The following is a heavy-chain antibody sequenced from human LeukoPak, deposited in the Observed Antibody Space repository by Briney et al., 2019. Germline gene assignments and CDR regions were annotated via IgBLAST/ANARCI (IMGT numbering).Heavy chain of an antibody. V-gene: IGHV3-23*01. CDR1: GFPFSSYG. CDR2: ISGSGGRT. D-gene: IGHD1-14*01. Sequence: GGSLRLSCAASGFPFSSYGMNWVRQAPGKGLEWVSTISGSGGRTYYADSVKGRFTISRDNSKNTLYLQMNSLRAEDTAVYYCAKEGTVRWFDPWGQGTLVTVSS. J-gene: IGHJ5*02. CDR3: AKEGTVRWFDP.